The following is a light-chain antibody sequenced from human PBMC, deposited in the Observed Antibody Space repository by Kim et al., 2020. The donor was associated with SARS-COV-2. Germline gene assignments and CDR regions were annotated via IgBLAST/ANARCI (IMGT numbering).Light chain of an antibody. J-gene: IGLJ1*01. CDR2: EVS. V-gene: IGLV2-23*02. CDR3: CSYAGSSTFLYV. CDR1: SSDVGSYNL. Sequence: SIPISCTGTSSDVGSYNLVSWYQQHPGKAPKLMIYEVSKRPSGVSNRFSGSKSGNTASLTISGLQAEDEADYYCCSYAGSSTFLYVFGTGTKVTVL.